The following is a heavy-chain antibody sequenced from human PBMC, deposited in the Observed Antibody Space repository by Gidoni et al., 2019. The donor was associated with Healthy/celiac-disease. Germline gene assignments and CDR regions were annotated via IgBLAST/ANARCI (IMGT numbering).Heavy chain of an antibody. CDR3: ARGKGGRYFDWLWYYYGMDV. CDR2: INHSGST. D-gene: IGHD3-9*01. Sequence: QVQLQQWGAGLLKPSETLSLTCAVYGGSFSGYYWSWIRQPPGKGLEWIGEINHSGSTNYNPSLKSRVTISVDTSKNQFSLKLSSVTAADTAVYYCARGKGGRYFDWLWYYYGMDVWGQGTTVTVSS. J-gene: IGHJ6*02. V-gene: IGHV4-34*01. CDR1: GGSFSGYY.